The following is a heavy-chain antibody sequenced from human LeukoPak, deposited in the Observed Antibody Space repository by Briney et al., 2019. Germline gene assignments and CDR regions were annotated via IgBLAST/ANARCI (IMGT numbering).Heavy chain of an antibody. J-gene: IGHJ4*02. D-gene: IGHD2-2*01. V-gene: IGHV3-48*01. Sequence: QSGGSLRLSCAASGFTFSAYGMHWVRQAPGKGLEWISYISISTSDIYYADSVKGRFTISRDNARNSLYLQMNSLRVEDTAVYYCARDYLYAFDYWGQGTLVTVSS. CDR3: ARDYLYAFDY. CDR1: GFTFSAYG. CDR2: ISISTSDI.